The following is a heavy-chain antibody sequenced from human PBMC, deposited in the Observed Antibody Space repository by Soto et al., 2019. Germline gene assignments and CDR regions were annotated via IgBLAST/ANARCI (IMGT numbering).Heavy chain of an antibody. J-gene: IGHJ4*02. Sequence: QVQLQESGPGLVKASQTLSLTCTVSGASISGSDHYWSWVRQPPGKGLEWIGHLSYTGNSFNPYYNPSLQSRLTMSLDTSKNQFSLKMTSVTAADTDVYFCARSGRSLLDYWGQGALVSVSS. V-gene: IGHV4-30-4*01. CDR1: GASISGSDHY. CDR3: ARSGRSLLDY. D-gene: IGHD1-26*01. CDR2: LSYTGNSFNP.